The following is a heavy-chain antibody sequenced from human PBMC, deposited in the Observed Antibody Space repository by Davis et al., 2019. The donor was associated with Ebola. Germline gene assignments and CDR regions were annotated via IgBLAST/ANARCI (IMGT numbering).Heavy chain of an antibody. V-gene: IGHV3-21*01. Sequence: GGSLRLSCAASGFTFSSYSMNWVRQAPGKGLEWVSSISSSSSYIYYADSVKGRFTISRDNAKNSMYLQMNSLRAEDTAVYYCADGKTTAMVYWGQGTLVTVSS. J-gene: IGHJ4*02. D-gene: IGHD5-18*01. CDR3: ADGKTTAMVY. CDR1: GFTFSSYS. CDR2: ISSSSSYI.